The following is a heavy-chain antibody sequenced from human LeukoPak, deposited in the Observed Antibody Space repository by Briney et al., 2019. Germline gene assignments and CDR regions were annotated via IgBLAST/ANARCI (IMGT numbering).Heavy chain of an antibody. V-gene: IGHV1-18*01. Sequence: ASVTVSCTASGYTFTSYGISWVRQAPGQGLEWMGWISAYNGNTNYAQKLQGRVTMTTDTSTSTAYMELRSLRSDDTAVYYCARGSDLWSGLRGPFDYWGQGTLVTVSS. D-gene: IGHD3-3*01. J-gene: IGHJ4*02. CDR1: GYTFTSYG. CDR3: ARGSDLWSGLRGPFDY. CDR2: ISAYNGNT.